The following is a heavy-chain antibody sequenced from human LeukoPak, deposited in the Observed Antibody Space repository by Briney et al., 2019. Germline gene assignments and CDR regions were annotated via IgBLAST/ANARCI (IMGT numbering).Heavy chain of an antibody. D-gene: IGHD1-26*01. Sequence: SETLSLTCTVSGGSISSSSYYWGWIRQPPGKGLEWIGSIYYSGSTYYNPSLKSRVTISVDTSKNQFSLKLSSVTAADTAVYYCARAYRLVGATIHFDYWGQGTLVTVSS. CDR2: IYYSGST. V-gene: IGHV4-39*01. CDR1: GGSISSSSYY. J-gene: IGHJ4*02. CDR3: ARAYRLVGATIHFDY.